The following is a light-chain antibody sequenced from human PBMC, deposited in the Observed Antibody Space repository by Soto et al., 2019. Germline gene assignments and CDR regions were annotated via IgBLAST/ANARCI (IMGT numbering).Light chain of an antibody. CDR2: WAS. CDR1: QSVLYSSDNRNY. CDR3: QQYYTNPRT. J-gene: IGKJ1*01. Sequence: DIVMTQSPDSLAVSLGERATVNCKSGQSVLYSSDNRNYLAWYQQKPGQSPKLLISWASTRESGVPDRFSGSGSGIYFTLTISSLQAEDVAVYFCQQYYTNPRTFGQGTKVEIK. V-gene: IGKV4-1*01.